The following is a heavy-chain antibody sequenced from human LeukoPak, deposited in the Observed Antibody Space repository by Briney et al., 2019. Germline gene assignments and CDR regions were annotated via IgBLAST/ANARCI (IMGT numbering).Heavy chain of an antibody. CDR2: ISSSSSYI. J-gene: IGHJ4*02. CDR1: EFTFSSYN. Sequence: PGGSLRLSCAASEFTFSSYNMNWVRQAPGKGLEWVSSISSSSSYIYYADSVKGRFTISRDNAKNSLYLQMNSLRAEDTAVYYCARSKAMTTVTRFDYWGQGTLVTVSS. CDR3: ARSKAMTTVTRFDY. V-gene: IGHV3-21*01. D-gene: IGHD4-17*01.